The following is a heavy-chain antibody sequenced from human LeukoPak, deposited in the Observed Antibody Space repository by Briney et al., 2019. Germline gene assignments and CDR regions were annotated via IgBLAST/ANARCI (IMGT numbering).Heavy chain of an antibody. V-gene: IGHV1-2*02. CDR3: ARGPHRNILTGYELY. J-gene: IGHJ4*02. D-gene: IGHD3-9*01. CDR2: INPNSGGT. Sequence: GAPVKVSCKASGYTFTGYYMHWVRQAPGQGLEWMGWINPNSGGTNYAQKFQGRVTMTRDTSISTAYMELSRLRSDDTAVYYCARGPHRNILTGYELYWGQGTLVTVSS. CDR1: GYTFTGYY.